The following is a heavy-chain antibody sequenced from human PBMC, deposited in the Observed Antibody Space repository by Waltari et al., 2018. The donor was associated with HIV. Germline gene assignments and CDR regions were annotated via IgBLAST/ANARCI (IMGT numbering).Heavy chain of an antibody. CDR2: IYYSGST. Sequence: QVQLQESGPGLVKPSETLSLTCTASGGSISSSYWSWIRQPPGKVLEWIGYIYYSGSTNYNPSLKSRVTISVDTSKNQFSLKLSSVTAADTAVYYCASMSSHYDILTGYYTDWFDPWGQGTLVTVSS. V-gene: IGHV4-59*01. D-gene: IGHD3-9*01. CDR1: GGSISSSY. J-gene: IGHJ5*02. CDR3: ASMSSHYDILTGYYTDWFDP.